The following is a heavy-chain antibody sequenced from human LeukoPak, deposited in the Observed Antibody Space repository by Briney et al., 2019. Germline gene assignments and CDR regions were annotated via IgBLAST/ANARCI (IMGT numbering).Heavy chain of an antibody. V-gene: IGHV3-48*04. J-gene: IGHJ4*02. CDR1: EFTFTHYG. D-gene: IGHD1-26*01. CDR3: ARGGATKTFDY. Sequence: GGSLRLSCAATEFTFTHYGMDWVRQASGKGLERVSYISGDTRTIYYADSVKGRFTISRDNAKNSLYLQMNSLRAEDTAVYYCARGGATKTFDYWGQGTLVTVSS. CDR2: ISGDTRTI.